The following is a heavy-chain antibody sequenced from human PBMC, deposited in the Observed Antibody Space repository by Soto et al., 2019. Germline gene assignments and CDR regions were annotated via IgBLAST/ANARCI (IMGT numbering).Heavy chain of an antibody. J-gene: IGHJ3*02. D-gene: IGHD1-1*01. CDR3: ARDSPGGQLEILADAFDI. CDR2: ISAYNGNT. CDR1: GYTFTSYG. Sequence: QVQLVQSGAEVKKPGASVKVSCKASGYTFTSYGISWVRQAPGQGLEWMGWISAYNGNTNYAQKLQGRVTMTTDISTSTAYMELRSLRSDDTAIYYCARDSPGGQLEILADAFDIWGQGTMVTVSS. V-gene: IGHV1-18*01.